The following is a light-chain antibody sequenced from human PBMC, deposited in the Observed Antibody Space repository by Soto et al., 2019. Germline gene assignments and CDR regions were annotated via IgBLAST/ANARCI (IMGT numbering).Light chain of an antibody. CDR3: QQYYSTRT. Sequence: DIVMTQSPDSLAVSLGERATINCKSSQSVLYSSNNKNYLAWYQQKPGQPPKLLIYWASTRESGVPDRFSGSGSGTDFTLTNSSLQAEDVAIYYCQQYYSTRTFGQGIKVE. V-gene: IGKV4-1*01. CDR1: QSVLYSSNNKNY. CDR2: WAS. J-gene: IGKJ1*01.